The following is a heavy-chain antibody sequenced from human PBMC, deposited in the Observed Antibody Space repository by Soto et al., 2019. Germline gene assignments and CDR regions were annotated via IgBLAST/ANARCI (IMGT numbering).Heavy chain of an antibody. CDR1: GFSLSTSGVG. J-gene: IGHJ4*02. D-gene: IGHD7-27*01. CDR2: IYWDDDK. V-gene: IGHV2-5*02. Sequence: QITLKESGPPLVKPTQTLTLTCTFSGFSLSTSGVGVGWIRQPPGKALEWLALIYWDDDKRYSPSLKSRLTITKDTSKNQVVLTMTNMDPVDTATYYCAHSRIPNWGSRGAFDYWGQGTLVTVSS. CDR3: AHSRIPNWGSRGAFDY.